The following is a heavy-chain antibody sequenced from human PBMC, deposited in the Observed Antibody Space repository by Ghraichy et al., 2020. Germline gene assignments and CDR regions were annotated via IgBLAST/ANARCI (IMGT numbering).Heavy chain of an antibody. Sequence: SETLSLTCAVYGGSFSGYYWSWIRQPPGKGLEWIGEINHSGSTNYNPSLKSRVTISVDTSKNQFSLKLSSVTAADTAVYYCARGFRSGWYYYWGQGTLVTVSS. CDR3: ARGFRSGWYYY. V-gene: IGHV4-34*01. J-gene: IGHJ4*02. D-gene: IGHD6-19*01. CDR2: INHSGST. CDR1: GGSFSGYY.